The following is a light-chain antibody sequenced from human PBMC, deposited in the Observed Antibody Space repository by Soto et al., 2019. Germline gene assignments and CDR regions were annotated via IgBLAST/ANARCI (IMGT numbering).Light chain of an antibody. Sequence: QSALTQPASVSGSRGQSITISCTGTSSDVGGYNYVSWYQQHPGKAPKFMIYYVSNRPSGVSNRCSGSKSGNTASLTISGRQAEDEADYYCSSYPTINTRQIVFGNGTKLTVL. CDR3: SSYPTINTRQIV. CDR1: SSDVGGYNY. CDR2: YVS. V-gene: IGLV2-14*01. J-gene: IGLJ1*01.